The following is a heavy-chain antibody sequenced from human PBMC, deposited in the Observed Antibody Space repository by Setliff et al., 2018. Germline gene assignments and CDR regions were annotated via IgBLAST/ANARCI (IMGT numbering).Heavy chain of an antibody. Sequence: GGSLRLSCAASGFTFSSYWMSWVRQAPGKGLEWVANIKQDGSEKYYVDSVKGRFTISRDNAKNTLYVQMNSLRAEDTAVYYCAKSYGSGSYRPLFDYWGQGTLVTVSS. D-gene: IGHD3-10*01. CDR2: IKQDGSEK. V-gene: IGHV3-7*03. CDR3: AKSYGSGSYRPLFDY. J-gene: IGHJ4*02. CDR1: GFTFSSYW.